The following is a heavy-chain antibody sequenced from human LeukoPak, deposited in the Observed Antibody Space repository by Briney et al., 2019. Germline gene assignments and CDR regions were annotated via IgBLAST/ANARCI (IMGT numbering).Heavy chain of an antibody. CDR3: ARGVISYDSSGDLGDFDY. V-gene: IGHV3-7*05. Sequence: TGGSLRLSCAASGFTFSSYWMSWVRQAPGKGLEWVANIKQDGSEKYYVDSVKGRFTISRDNAKNSLYLQMNSLRADDTAVYYCARGVISYDSSGDLGDFDYWGQGTLVTVSS. D-gene: IGHD3-22*01. CDR2: IKQDGSEK. CDR1: GFTFSSYW. J-gene: IGHJ4*02.